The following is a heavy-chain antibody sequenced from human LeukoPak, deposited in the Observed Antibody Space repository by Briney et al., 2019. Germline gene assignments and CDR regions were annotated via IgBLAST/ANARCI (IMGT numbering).Heavy chain of an antibody. Sequence: PGGALRLFCAASGFTFSGYWIHLVRQAPGKGLVGVSRINSDGSSTSYADSVKGRFTISRDNAKKTLYLQMNSLRAEDTAVYYCARPSGSYYYDAFDIWGQGTMVTVSS. V-gene: IGHV3-74*01. CDR3: ARPSGSYYYDAFDI. D-gene: IGHD3-10*01. CDR2: INSDGSST. J-gene: IGHJ3*02. CDR1: GFTFSGYW.